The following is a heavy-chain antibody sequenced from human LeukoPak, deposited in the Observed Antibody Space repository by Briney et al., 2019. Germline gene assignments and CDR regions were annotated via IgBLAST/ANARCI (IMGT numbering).Heavy chain of an antibody. CDR2: INPNSGGT. J-gene: IGHJ6*03. CDR1: GYTFTGYY. V-gene: IGHV1-2*02. D-gene: IGHD6-25*01. Sequence: ASVKVSCKASGYTFTGYYMYWVRQAPGQGLEWMGWINPNSGGTNYAQKFQGRVTMTRDTSISTAYMELSRLRSDDTAVYYCARDPAAPRVYYYMDVWGKGTTVTVSS. CDR3: ARDPAAPRVYYYMDV.